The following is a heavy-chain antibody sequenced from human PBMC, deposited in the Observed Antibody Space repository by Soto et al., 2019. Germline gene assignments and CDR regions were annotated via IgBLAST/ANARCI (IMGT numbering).Heavy chain of an antibody. Sequence: QVQLQESGPGLVKPSQTLSLTCTVSGGSISSGDYYWSWIRQPPRKGLEWIGSIYYSGSTYYNPSLKSRVTISVDTSKNQNSLKLNSVTAADTAVYYSASRHSSPYCDYWGQGTLVTVSS. J-gene: IGHJ4*02. CDR3: ASRHSSPYCDY. V-gene: IGHV4-30-4*01. CDR2: IYYSGST. D-gene: IGHD6-13*01. CDR1: GGSISSGDYY.